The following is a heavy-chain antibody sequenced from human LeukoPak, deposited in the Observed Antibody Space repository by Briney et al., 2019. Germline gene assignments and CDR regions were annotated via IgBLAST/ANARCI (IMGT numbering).Heavy chain of an antibody. CDR2: INPNSGGT. Sequence: ASVKVSCKASGYTFTGYYMHWVRQAPGQGLEWMGWINPNSGGTNYAQKFQGRVTMTRDTSINTAYMELSRLRSDDTAVYYCARDPHSSSWKDIWGQGTMVTVSS. J-gene: IGHJ3*02. CDR3: ARDPHSSSWKDI. V-gene: IGHV1-2*02. CDR1: GYTFTGYY. D-gene: IGHD6-13*01.